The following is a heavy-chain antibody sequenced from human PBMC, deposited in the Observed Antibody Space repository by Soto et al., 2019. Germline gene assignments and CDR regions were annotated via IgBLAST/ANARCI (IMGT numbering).Heavy chain of an antibody. V-gene: IGHV1-2*04. D-gene: IGHD1-26*01. CDR3: ARDVGLLRYGMDV. Sequence: ASVKVSCKASGYTFTSYGISWVRQAPGQGLEWMGWINPNSGGTNYAQKFQGWVTMTRDTSISTAYMELSRLRSDDTAVYYCARDVGLLRYGMDVWGQGTTVTVSS. J-gene: IGHJ6*02. CDR1: GYTFTSYG. CDR2: INPNSGGT.